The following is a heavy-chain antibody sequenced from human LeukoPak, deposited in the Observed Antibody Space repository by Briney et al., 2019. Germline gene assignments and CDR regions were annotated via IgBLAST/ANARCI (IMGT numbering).Heavy chain of an antibody. Sequence: GESLKISCKDFGYSFSSYWIGWVRQMPGKGLEWMGLIYPGDSDTRYSPSFQGQVTISADKSISTAYLQWSSLKASDTAMYYCARRGKYCSGGSCYSDALDIWGQGTMVTVSS. D-gene: IGHD2-15*01. CDR2: IYPGDSDT. CDR3: ARRGKYCSGGSCYSDALDI. CDR1: GYSFSSYW. J-gene: IGHJ3*02. V-gene: IGHV5-51*01.